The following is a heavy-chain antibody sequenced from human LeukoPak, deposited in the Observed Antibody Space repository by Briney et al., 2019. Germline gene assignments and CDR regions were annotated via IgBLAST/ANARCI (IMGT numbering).Heavy chain of an antibody. D-gene: IGHD3-3*01. CDR1: GFSFKHYA. CDR3: ASERNDDFWSGFFSFDY. Sequence: PGGSLRLSCVGSGFSFKHYAFNWVRQAPGKGLEWVSALSGDGGTTYYTNSVRGRLTVSRDNFKNTVYLQMNSLRAEDTGMYYCASERNDDFWSGFFSFDYWGQGTLVTVSS. CDR2: LSGDGGTT. V-gene: IGHV3-23*01. J-gene: IGHJ4*02.